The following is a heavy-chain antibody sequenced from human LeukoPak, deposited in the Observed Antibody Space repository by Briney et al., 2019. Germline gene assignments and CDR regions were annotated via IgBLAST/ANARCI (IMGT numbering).Heavy chain of an antibody. J-gene: IGHJ6*02. D-gene: IGHD6-19*01. CDR3: ASSVAVSPSGYYGMDV. V-gene: IGHV4-39*01. CDR2: IYYSGST. Sequence: SETLSLTCIVSRGSISSSNYHWGWIRQPPGEGLEWIGRIYYSGSTYHNPSLKSRLTSSVDMSKNQFSLKLSSVTAADTAVYYCASSVAVSPSGYYGMDVWGQGTTVTVSS. CDR1: RGSISSSNYH.